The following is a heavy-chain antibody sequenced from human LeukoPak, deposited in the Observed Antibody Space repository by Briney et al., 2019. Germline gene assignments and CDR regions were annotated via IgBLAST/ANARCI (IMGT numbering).Heavy chain of an antibody. Sequence: QTGGSLRLSCAAPGFTFSSYWMSWVRQAPGKGLEWVANIKQDGSEKYYVDSVKGRFTISRDNAKNSLYLQMNSLRAEDTAVYYCAREAAAGTDYDYWGQGTLVTVSS. J-gene: IGHJ4*02. CDR2: IKQDGSEK. D-gene: IGHD6-13*01. V-gene: IGHV3-7*01. CDR3: AREAAAGTDYDY. CDR1: GFTFSSYW.